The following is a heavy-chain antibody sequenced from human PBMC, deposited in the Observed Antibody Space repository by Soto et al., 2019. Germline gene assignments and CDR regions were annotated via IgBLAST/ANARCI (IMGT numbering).Heavy chain of an antibody. J-gene: IGHJ4*02. V-gene: IGHV1-2*02. CDR2: INPNSGGT. Sequence: ASVKVSCKASGYTFTGYYMHWVRQAPGQGLEWMGWINPNSGGTNYAQKFQGRVTMTRDTSISTAYMELSRLRSDYTAVYYCARVERFLEWLLFGYWGQGTLVTVSS. D-gene: IGHD3-3*01. CDR1: GYTFTGYY. CDR3: ARVERFLEWLLFGY.